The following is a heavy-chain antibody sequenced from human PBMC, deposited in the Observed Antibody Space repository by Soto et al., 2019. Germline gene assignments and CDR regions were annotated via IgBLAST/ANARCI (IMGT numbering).Heavy chain of an antibody. CDR3: ARQNYDSLTGAWDWFAP. V-gene: IGHV4-34*01. Sequence: SETLSLTCAVSGGSFSGYYWSWIRQPPGKGLEWIGEINHSGSTNYNPSLKSRVTISVDTSKNQFSLKLSSVTAADTAVYYCARQNYDSLTGAWDWFAPWGQGTLVTVSS. CDR2: INHSGST. D-gene: IGHD3-9*01. CDR1: GGSFSGYY. J-gene: IGHJ5*02.